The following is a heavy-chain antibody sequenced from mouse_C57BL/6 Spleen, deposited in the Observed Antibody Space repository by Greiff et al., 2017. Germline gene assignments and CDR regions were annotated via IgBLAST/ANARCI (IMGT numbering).Heavy chain of an antibody. J-gene: IGHJ3*01. CDR3: ARRVTGGGFAY. CDR2: IYPSDSET. Sequence: VQLQQPGAELVRPGSSVKLSCKASGYTFTSYWMDWVKQRPGQGLEWIGNIYPSDSETHYNQKFKDKATLTVDKSSSTAYMQLSSLTSEDSAVYYCARRVTGGGFAYWGQGTLVTVSA. CDR1: GYTFTSYW. D-gene: IGHD4-1*01. V-gene: IGHV1-61*01.